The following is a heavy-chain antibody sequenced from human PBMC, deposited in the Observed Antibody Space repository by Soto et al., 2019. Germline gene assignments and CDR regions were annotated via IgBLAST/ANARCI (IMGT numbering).Heavy chain of an antibody. D-gene: IGHD3-9*01. V-gene: IGHV1-18*04. CDR3: ARDTGTGKGFDF. CDR2: ISGYNDNP. Sequence: QVQLVQSGAELKRPGASVKVSCKASGYTFSNYGFIWVRQAPGQGLEWMGWISGYNDNPNYDQKFQGRVTMSTDTATNTVHMELRSLRADDTAVYYCARDTGTGKGFDFWGQGALVTVST. J-gene: IGHJ4*02. CDR1: GYTFSNYG.